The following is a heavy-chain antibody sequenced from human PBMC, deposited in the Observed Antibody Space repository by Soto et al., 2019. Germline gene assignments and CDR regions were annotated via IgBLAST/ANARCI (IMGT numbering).Heavy chain of an antibody. V-gene: IGHV3-33*01. J-gene: IGHJ4*02. CDR3: ARDINYYGSGSSAIDY. Sequence: QVQLVESGGGVVQPGRSLRLSCSASGFSFSCYGMYWVRQAPGRGLEWVAVIWYDGTNRHYADSVKGRFTISRDNSEDRLYLQMNSLRVEDTAVYYCARDINYYGSGSSAIDYWGQGTLVTVSS. D-gene: IGHD3-10*01. CDR1: GFSFSCYG. CDR2: IWYDGTNR.